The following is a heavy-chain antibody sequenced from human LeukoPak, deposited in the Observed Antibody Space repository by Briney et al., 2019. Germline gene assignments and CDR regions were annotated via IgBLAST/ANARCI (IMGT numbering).Heavy chain of an antibody. CDR2: IIPIFGTA. V-gene: IGHV1-69*13. D-gene: IGHD5-24*01. CDR1: GGTFSSYA. CDR3: AGEGRGATEGDWFDP. J-gene: IGHJ5*02. Sequence: ASVKVSCKASGGTFSSYAISWVRQAPGQGLEWMGGIIPIFGTANYAQKFQGRVTITADESTSTAYMELSSLRSEDTAVYYCAGEGRGATEGDWFDPWGQGTLVTVSS.